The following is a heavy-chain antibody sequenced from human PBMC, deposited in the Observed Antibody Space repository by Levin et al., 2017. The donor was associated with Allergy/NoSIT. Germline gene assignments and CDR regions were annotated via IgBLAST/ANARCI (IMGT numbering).Heavy chain of an antibody. CDR3: ARRGTRDYYYYMDV. Sequence: LGESLKISCQGSGYSFTSYWIGWVRQMPGKGLEWMGIIYPGDSDTRYSPSFQGQVTLSADKSISTAYLQWSSLKASDTAIYYCARRGTRDYYYYMDVWGKGTTVTVSS. CDR2: IYPGDSDT. V-gene: IGHV5-51*01. J-gene: IGHJ6*03. CDR1: GYSFTSYW. D-gene: IGHD1-1*01.